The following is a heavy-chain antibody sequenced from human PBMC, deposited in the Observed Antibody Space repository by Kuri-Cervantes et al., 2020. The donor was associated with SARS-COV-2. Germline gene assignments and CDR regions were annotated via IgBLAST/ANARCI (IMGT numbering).Heavy chain of an antibody. CDR1: GGSISSGSYY. CDR2: IYTSGST. D-gene: IGHD1-26*01. V-gene: IGHV4-61*09. J-gene: IGHJ6*03. CDR3: ARAWDYYYYMDV. Sequence: SETLSLTCTVSGGSISSGSYYWSWIRQPAGKGLEWIGHIYTSGSTNYNPSLKSRVTISVDTSKNQFSLKLSSVTAADTAVYYCARAWDYYYYMDVWGKGTTVTVSS.